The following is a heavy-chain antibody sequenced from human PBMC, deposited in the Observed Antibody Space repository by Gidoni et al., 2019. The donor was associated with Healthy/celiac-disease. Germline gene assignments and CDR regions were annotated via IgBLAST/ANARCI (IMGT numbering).Heavy chain of an antibody. Sequence: QVQLVQSGAEVKKPGASVKGSCKASGYTFTSYAMHWVRQARGQRLEWMGWINAGNGNTKYSQKCQGRVTITRDTSASTAYMELSSLRSEDTAVYYCARKGIAVAGTLHYYYYGMDVWGQGTTVTVSS. J-gene: IGHJ6*02. CDR1: GYTFTSYA. V-gene: IGHV1-3*01. CDR2: INAGNGNT. D-gene: IGHD6-19*01. CDR3: ARKGIAVAGTLHYYYYGMDV.